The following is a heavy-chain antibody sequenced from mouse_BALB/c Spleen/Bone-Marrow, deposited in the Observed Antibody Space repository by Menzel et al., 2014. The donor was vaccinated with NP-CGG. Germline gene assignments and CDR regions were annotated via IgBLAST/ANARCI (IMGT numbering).Heavy chain of an antibody. D-gene: IGHD1-3*01. CDR2: IYPSDSYT. Sequence: QVQLQQSGAELVRPGASVKVSCKASGYTFINYWLNWVRQRPGQGLEWIGNIYPSDSYTNYNQKFKDKATLTVDKSSSTAYMQLSSPTSEDSAVYYCTRMYYNYYAMDYWGQGTSVTVSS. J-gene: IGHJ4*01. V-gene: IGHV1-69*02. CDR1: GYTFINYW. CDR3: TRMYYNYYAMDY.